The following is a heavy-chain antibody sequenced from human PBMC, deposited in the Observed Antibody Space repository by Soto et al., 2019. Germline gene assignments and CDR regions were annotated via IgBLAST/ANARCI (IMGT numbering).Heavy chain of an antibody. CDR2: INSDGSST. Sequence: GGSLRLSCAASGFTFSRHWMHWVLQAPGTGLEWVSHINSDGSSTNYADSVKGRFTISRDNAKNTLYLQMNSLRAEDTAVYYCVRGGWYSMWYFALWGRGTLVTVSS. CDR1: GFTFSRHW. V-gene: IGHV3-74*01. D-gene: IGHD6-19*01. J-gene: IGHJ2*01. CDR3: VRGGWYSMWYFAL.